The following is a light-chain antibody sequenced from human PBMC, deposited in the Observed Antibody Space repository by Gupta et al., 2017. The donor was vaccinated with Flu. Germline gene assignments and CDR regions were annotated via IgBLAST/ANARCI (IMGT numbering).Light chain of an antibody. Sequence: DNVLTQSPGTLSLSPGERATRSCRASQSVNNNYLAWYQQTLGQPPRLLIYGASTRANGLPDRFSGGGSGTEFTLTISRREPEDFAVYYCQQGSSSPSTFGQGTKLDI. CDR2: GAS. V-gene: IGKV3-20*01. J-gene: IGKJ2*01. CDR3: QQGSSSPST. CDR1: QSVNNNY.